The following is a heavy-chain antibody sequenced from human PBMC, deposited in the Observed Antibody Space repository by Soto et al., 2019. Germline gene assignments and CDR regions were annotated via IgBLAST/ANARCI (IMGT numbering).Heavy chain of an antibody. CDR1: GYSISSSNL. J-gene: IGHJ4*02. Sequence: SETLSLTSPASGYSISSSNLRGWIRQPPGKGLEWIGYIYYSGTTYYNPSLKSRVTMSVDTSKNQFSLKLTSVTAVDTAMYYCARREIQGPIDYWGQGTLVTVS. V-gene: IGHV4-28*01. CDR2: IYYSGTT. D-gene: IGHD1-26*01. CDR3: ARREIQGPIDY.